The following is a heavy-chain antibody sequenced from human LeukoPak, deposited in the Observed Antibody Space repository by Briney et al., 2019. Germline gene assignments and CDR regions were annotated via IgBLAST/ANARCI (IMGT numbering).Heavy chain of an antibody. CDR3: ARINTIMATFDY. Sequence: SETLFLTCTVSGYFINSNYYWGWIRQPPGKGLEWIATISHSGSTYYNPSLKSRVTISVETSKSQFSLKLSSVTAADTAVYYCARINTIMATFDYWGQGTLVTVSS. V-gene: IGHV4-38-2*02. CDR2: ISHSGST. J-gene: IGHJ4*02. D-gene: IGHD5-24*01. CDR1: GYFINSNYY.